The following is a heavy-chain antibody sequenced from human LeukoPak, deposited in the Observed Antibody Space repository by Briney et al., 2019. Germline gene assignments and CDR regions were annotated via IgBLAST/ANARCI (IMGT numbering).Heavy chain of an antibody. CDR2: ISSSVSTI. D-gene: IGHD3-3*01. Sequence: GGSLRLSCAAPGXTFSSYEMNWVRQAPGKGQEWISYISSSVSTIYYADSVKGRFTISRDNAKNSLFLQMNSLRAEDTAIYYCARGGSRWFLYYFDYWGQGTLVTVSS. V-gene: IGHV3-48*03. J-gene: IGHJ4*02. CDR1: GXTFSSYE. CDR3: ARGGSRWFLYYFDY.